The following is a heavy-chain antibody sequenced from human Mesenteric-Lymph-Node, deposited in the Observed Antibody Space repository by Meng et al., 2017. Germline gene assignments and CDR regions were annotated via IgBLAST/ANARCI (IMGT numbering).Heavy chain of an antibody. CDR2: IKQDGSEK. D-gene: IGHD6-13*01. J-gene: IGHJ4*02. CDR3: ARVGRESSSWYVDYFDY. CDR1: GFTFSSYW. V-gene: IGHV3-7*01. Sequence: GESLKISCAASGFTFSSYWMSWVRQAPGKGLEWVANIKQDGSEKYYVDSVKGRFTISRDNAKNSLYLQMNSLRAEDTAVYYCARVGRESSSWYVDYFDYWGQGTLVTVSS.